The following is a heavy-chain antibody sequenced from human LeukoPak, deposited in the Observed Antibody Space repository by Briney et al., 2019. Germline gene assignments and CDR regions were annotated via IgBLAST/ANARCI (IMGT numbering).Heavy chain of an antibody. CDR1: GGSISSYY. CDR2: IYYSGST. V-gene: IGHV4-59*12. J-gene: IGHJ3*02. D-gene: IGHD3-22*01. Sequence: PSETLSLTCTVSGGSISSYYWSWIRQPPGKGLEWIGSIYYSGSTYYNPSLKSRVTISVDTSKNQFSLKLSSVTAADTAVYYCARVTYYYDSSGYYQNDAFDIWGQGTMVTVSS. CDR3: ARVTYYYDSSGYYQNDAFDI.